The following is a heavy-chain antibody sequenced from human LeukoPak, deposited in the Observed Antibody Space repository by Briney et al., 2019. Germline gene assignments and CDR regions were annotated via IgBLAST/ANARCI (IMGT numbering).Heavy chain of an antibody. Sequence: SQTLPLTCAISGDSVSSNSVTWNWIRQSPSRGLEWLGRTYYRSTWYNDYAVSVRGRITVNPDTPKNQFSLHLNSVTPEDTAVYYCARRLTQYDCFDPWGQGILVTVSS. CDR1: GDSVSSNSVT. J-gene: IGHJ5*02. V-gene: IGHV6-1*01. CDR2: TYYRSTWYN. CDR3: ARRLTQYDCFDP. D-gene: IGHD2-2*01.